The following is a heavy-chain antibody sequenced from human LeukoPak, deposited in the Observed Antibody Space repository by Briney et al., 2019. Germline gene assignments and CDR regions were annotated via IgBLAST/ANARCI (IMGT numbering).Heavy chain of an antibody. D-gene: IGHD5-18*01. CDR1: GFAFDDYA. CDR3: TKVHNTAIVGGFDS. J-gene: IGHJ4*02. V-gene: IGHV3-9*01. CDR2: ISWSSASI. Sequence: GRSLRLSCAASGFAFDDYAMYWVRQAPGKGPEWVSVISWSSASIVYADSVKGRFIVSRDNAKNSLYLQVNSLRPEDTAFYYCTKVHNTAIVGGFDSWGQGALVTVSS.